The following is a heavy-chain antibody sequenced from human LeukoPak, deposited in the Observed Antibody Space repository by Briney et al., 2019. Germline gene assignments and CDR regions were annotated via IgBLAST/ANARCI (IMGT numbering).Heavy chain of an antibody. D-gene: IGHD3-9*01. V-gene: IGHV1-8*01. CDR1: GYTFTSYD. CDR3: ARAHYDILTGPGLDFDY. Sequence: ASVMVSCKASGYTFTSYDINRVRQATGQALEWMGWMNPNSGNTGYAQKFQGRVTMTRNTSISTAYMELSSLRSEDTAVYYCARAHYDILTGPGLDFDYWGQGTLVTVSS. J-gene: IGHJ4*02. CDR2: MNPNSGNT.